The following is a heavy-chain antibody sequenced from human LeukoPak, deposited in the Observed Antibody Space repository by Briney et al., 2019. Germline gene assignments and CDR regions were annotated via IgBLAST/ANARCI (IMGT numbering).Heavy chain of an antibody. J-gene: IGHJ3*02. CDR2: IHYSGST. Sequence: SETLSLTCSVSGVSISSSYWSWIRQSPGKGLEWIGFIHYSGSTNYNPSLKSRVTISADTSKNQFSLKLTSVTAADTAVYYCARGYYDTSGSSNTFDIWGQGTMVTVSS. D-gene: IGHD3-22*01. V-gene: IGHV4-59*01. CDR3: ARGYYDTSGSSNTFDI. CDR1: GVSISSSY.